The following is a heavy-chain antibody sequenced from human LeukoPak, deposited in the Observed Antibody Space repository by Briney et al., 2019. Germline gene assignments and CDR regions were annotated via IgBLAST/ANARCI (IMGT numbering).Heavy chain of an antibody. J-gene: IGHJ4*02. V-gene: IGHV3-23*01. CDR3: AKEGSGWSTYDY. CDR1: GFTFSGFG. CDR2: ISGSGGSA. D-gene: IGHD6-19*01. Sequence: GGSLKLSFQASGFTFSGFGMHWVGQAPGKGLDGVSAISGSGGSAYYADSVKGRFTISRDNSKNTLYLQMNSLRAEDTAVYYCAKEGSGWSTYDYWGQGTLVTVSS.